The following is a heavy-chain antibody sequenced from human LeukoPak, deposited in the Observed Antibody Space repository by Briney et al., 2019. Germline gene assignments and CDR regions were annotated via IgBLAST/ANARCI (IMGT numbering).Heavy chain of an antibody. CDR1: GFTFTSYW. V-gene: IGHV3-7*01. CDR2: IKQDGSVK. Sequence: PGGSLRLSCATSGFTFTSYWMNWVRQAPGKGLEWVAGIKQDGSVKYYVDSVKGRFTISRDNAKNSVYLQMNSLRADDTAVYYCARRNLFDYWGLGTLVTVSS. CDR3: ARRNLFDY. J-gene: IGHJ4*02.